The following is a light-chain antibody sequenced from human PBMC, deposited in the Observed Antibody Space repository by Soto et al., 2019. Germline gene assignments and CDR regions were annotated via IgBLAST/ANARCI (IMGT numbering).Light chain of an antibody. CDR3: SSYTSSITPYV. CDR2: GVS. J-gene: IGLJ1*01. Sequence: QSALTQPAYVSGSPGQSVTISCTGTITDIVAYNYVSWYQQHPGKAPKLLIYGVSSRPSGVSNRFSGSKSGNAAYLTISGLQADDEAEYYCSSYTSSITPYVFGTGTKVTVL. CDR1: ITDIVAYNY. V-gene: IGLV2-14*01.